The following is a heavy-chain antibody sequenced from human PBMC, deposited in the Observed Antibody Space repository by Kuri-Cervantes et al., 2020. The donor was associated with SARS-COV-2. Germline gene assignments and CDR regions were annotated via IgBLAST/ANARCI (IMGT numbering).Heavy chain of an antibody. CDR2: ISSGSSYI. Sequence: GESLKISCAASGFSFRNYNMNWVRQAPGKGLEWVSAISSGSSYIYYADSMKGRFTMSRDNAKNSVYRQMNSLRAEDTAVYFCARELYHYGLGKYYPDYWGQGTLVTVSS. V-gene: IGHV3-21*01. CDR3: ARELYHYGLGKYYPDY. J-gene: IGHJ4*02. D-gene: IGHD3-10*01. CDR1: GFSFRNYN.